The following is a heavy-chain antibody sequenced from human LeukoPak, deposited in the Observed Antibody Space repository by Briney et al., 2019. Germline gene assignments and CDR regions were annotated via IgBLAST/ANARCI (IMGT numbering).Heavy chain of an antibody. J-gene: IGHJ4*02. CDR3: ARSEEGIFDY. V-gene: IGHV4-34*01. Sequence: SETLSLTCAVYGGSFSGYYWSWIRQPPGKGLEWIGEINHSGSTNYNPSLKSRVTISVDTSKNQFSLKLSSVTAADTAVYYRARSEEGIFDYWGQGTLVTVSS. CDR2: INHSGST. D-gene: IGHD2-15*01. CDR1: GGSFSGYY.